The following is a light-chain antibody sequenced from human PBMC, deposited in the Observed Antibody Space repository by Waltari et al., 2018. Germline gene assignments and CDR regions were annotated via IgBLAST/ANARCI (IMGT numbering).Light chain of an antibody. V-gene: IGKV3-15*01. J-gene: IGKJ4*01. CDR2: GAS. Sequence: EIVMTQSPSNLSVSPGERATLSCRASQSVTSHLAWYQQKPGQAPRLLFYGASTVATGIPARFSGSGSATEFTLTISSLQAEDSAVYYCQQYYNWPLTFGGGTKVEIK. CDR1: QSVTSH. CDR3: QQYYNWPLT.